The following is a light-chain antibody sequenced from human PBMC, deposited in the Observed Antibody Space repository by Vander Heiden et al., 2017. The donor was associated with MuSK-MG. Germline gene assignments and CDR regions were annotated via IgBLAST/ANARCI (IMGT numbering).Light chain of an antibody. CDR1: SSDVGSYNL. CDR3: SSYASSSTVV. V-gene: IGLV2-23*02. Sequence: QSALTQPASVSESPGQSITISCTGTSSDVGSYNLVSWYQQHPGKAPILMCHEVSKRPSGVSNRFSASKSGTTASLTISGLQAEDDAYYYCSSYASSSTVVFGGGTKLTVL. CDR2: EVS. J-gene: IGLJ2*01.